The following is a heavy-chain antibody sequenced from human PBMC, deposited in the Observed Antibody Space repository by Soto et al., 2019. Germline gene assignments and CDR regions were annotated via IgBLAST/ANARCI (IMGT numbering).Heavy chain of an antibody. CDR3: ARGSRLVVPAAMIGY. D-gene: IGHD2-2*01. CDR2: IWYDGSNK. Sequence: QPGGSLRLSCAASGFTFSSYGMHWVRQAPGKGLEWVAVIWYDGSNKYYADSVKGRFTISRDNSKNTLYLQMNSLRAEDTAVYYCARGSRLVVPAAMIGYWGQGTLVTVS. J-gene: IGHJ4*02. V-gene: IGHV3-33*01. CDR1: GFTFSSYG.